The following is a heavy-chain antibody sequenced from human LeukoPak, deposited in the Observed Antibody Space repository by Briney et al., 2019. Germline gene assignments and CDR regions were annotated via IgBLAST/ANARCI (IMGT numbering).Heavy chain of an antibody. V-gene: IGHV1-46*01. CDR2: VNPSGPGT. J-gene: IGHJ3*02. Sequence: ASVKVSCKSSGYTFTSHYMHWVRQAPGQGLEWMGIVNPSGPGTNSAQKFQGRLTMSSDTSTSTVYMELSGLRSEDTAVYYCASETSVEVTTTYAFHIWGQGTMVTVSS. CDR3: ASETSVEVTTTYAFHI. D-gene: IGHD2-21*02. CDR1: GYTFTSHY.